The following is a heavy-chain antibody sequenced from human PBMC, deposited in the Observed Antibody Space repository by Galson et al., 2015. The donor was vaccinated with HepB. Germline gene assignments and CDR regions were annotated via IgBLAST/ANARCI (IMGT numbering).Heavy chain of an antibody. D-gene: IGHD6-6*01. V-gene: IGHV3-48*02. CDR2: ISSSSSTI. CDR3: ARSYSSSLGDYYYYYGMDV. Sequence: SLRLSCAASGFTFSSYSMNWVRQAPGKGLEWVSYISSSSSTIYYADSVKGRFTISRDNAKNSLYLQMNSLRDEDTAVYYCARSYSSSLGDYYYYYGMDVWGQGTTVTVSS. CDR1: GFTFSSYS. J-gene: IGHJ6*02.